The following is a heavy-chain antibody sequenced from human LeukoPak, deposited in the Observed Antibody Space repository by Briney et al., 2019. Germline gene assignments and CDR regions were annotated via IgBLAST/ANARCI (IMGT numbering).Heavy chain of an antibody. CDR3: AKDSAYYYDSSGHCDY. D-gene: IGHD3-22*01. Sequence: QPGGSLRLSCAASGFTFSSYAMSWVRQAPGKGLEWVSGISGSGGGTYYADSVKGRFTISRGNSKNTLYLQMNSLRAEDTAVYHCAKDSAYYYDSSGHCDYWGQGTLVTVSS. CDR2: ISGSGGGT. CDR1: GFTFSSYA. V-gene: IGHV3-23*01. J-gene: IGHJ4*02.